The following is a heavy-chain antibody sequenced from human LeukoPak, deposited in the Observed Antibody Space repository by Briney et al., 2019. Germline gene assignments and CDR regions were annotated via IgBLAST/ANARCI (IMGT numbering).Heavy chain of an antibody. CDR3: ARGYYEFPY. Sequence: SETLSLTCTASGASIRSYYWSWIRQPPRKGLEWIGYIYYTGSTNYNPSLKSRVTISVDTSKNQFSLKLSSVTAADTAVYYCARGYYEFPYWGQGTLVTVSS. CDR2: IYYTGST. D-gene: IGHD3-3*01. V-gene: IGHV4-59*01. J-gene: IGHJ4*02. CDR1: GASIRSYY.